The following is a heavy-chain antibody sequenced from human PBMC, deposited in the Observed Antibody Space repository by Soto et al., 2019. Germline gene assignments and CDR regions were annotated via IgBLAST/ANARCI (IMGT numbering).Heavy chain of an antibody. CDR2: TYYRSKWDN. J-gene: IGHJ3*02. CDR1: GDSVSRSGVA. V-gene: IGHV6-1*01. D-gene: IGHD1-26*01. Sequence: SQTLSLTCVISGDSVSRSGVAWNWIRQSPSRGLEWLGRTYYRSKWDNDYAVSVKGRITITLDTSKKQFSLQLNSVSLEDTAIYYCARGINSGLDIWGQGTMVT. CDR3: ARGINSGLDI.